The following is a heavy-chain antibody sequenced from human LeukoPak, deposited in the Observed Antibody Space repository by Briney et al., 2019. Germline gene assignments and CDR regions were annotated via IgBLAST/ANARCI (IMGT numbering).Heavy chain of an antibody. CDR2: IWYDGSNE. CDR1: GFTFSSYG. Sequence: GGSLRRSCAASGFTFSSYGMHWVRQAPGKGLEWVAVIWYDGSNEYYADSVKGRFTISRDNSRNTVYLQMNSLRAEDTAMYYCAGNFDMWGPGTMVIVSS. V-gene: IGHV3-33*01. J-gene: IGHJ3*02. CDR3: AGNFDM.